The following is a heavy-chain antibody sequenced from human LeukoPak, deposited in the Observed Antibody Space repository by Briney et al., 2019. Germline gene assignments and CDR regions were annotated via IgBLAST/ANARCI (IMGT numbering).Heavy chain of an antibody. Sequence: EASVKVSCKASGYTFTGYYMHWVRQAPGQGLEWMGWINPNSGGTNYAQKFQGRVTMTRDTSISTAYMELSRLRSDDTAVYYCARGGVTWGPYYDFGSGYFTWDYWGQGTLVTVSS. CDR1: GYTFTGYY. V-gene: IGHV1-2*02. D-gene: IGHD3-3*01. CDR3: ARGGVTWGPYYDFGSGYFTWDY. CDR2: INPNSGGT. J-gene: IGHJ4*02.